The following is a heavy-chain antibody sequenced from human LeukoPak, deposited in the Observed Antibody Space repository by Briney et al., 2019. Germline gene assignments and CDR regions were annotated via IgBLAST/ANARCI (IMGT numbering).Heavy chain of an antibody. V-gene: IGHV3-23*01. Sequence: GGSLRLSCVASGFSFSSYAMSWVRQAPARGLEWVSSMKGGGETFYADSVKGRFTLSRDLSRNTVFLQLNSLRAEDTAVYYCASNNYDFWSGYYYYMDVWGKGTTVTVSS. D-gene: IGHD3-3*01. CDR2: MKGGGET. J-gene: IGHJ6*03. CDR3: ASNNYDFWSGYYYYMDV. CDR1: GFSFSSYA.